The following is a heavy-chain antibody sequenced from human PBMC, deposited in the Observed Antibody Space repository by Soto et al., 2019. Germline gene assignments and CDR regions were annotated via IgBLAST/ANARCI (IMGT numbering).Heavy chain of an antibody. J-gene: IGHJ6*02. D-gene: IGHD5-18*01. CDR1: GFTFSSYG. Sequence: QVQLVESGGDVVQPGRSLRLSCAASGFTFSSYGMHWVRQAPGKGLEWVAVISYGGSDEYYADSVEGRFTISRDNSKNTLYLLMNSLRAEDTAVYYCAKDLTGYSYGYYGMDVWGQGTTVTVSS. CDR2: ISYGGSDE. V-gene: IGHV3-30*18. CDR3: AKDLTGYSYGYYGMDV.